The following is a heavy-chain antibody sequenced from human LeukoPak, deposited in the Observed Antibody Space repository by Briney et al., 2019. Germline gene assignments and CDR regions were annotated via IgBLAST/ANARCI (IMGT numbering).Heavy chain of an antibody. CDR3: ASEHDYDILTGYKIGYYMDV. D-gene: IGHD3-9*01. V-gene: IGHV4-30-4*08. CDR2: IYYSGST. CDR1: GGSISSGDYY. Sequence: PSETLSLTCTVSGGSISSGDYYWSWIRQPPGKGLEWIGYIYYSGSTYYNPSLKSRVTISVDRSKNQFSPKLSSVTAADTAVYYCASEHDYDILTGYKIGYYMDVWGKGTTVTVSS. J-gene: IGHJ6*03.